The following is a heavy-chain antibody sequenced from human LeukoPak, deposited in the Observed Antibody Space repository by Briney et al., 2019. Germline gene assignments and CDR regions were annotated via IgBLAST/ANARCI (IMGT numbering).Heavy chain of an antibody. CDR3: ARGGSYQPFDY. Sequence: SETLSLTCTVSGGSISSYYWSWIRQPPGKGLELIGHIYFTGSTSYNPSLKSRVTISVDTSKNQFSLKLSSVTAADTAVYYCARGGSYQPFDYWGQGTLVTVSS. CDR1: GGSISSYY. D-gene: IGHD1-26*01. CDR2: IYFTGST. V-gene: IGHV4-59*01. J-gene: IGHJ4*02.